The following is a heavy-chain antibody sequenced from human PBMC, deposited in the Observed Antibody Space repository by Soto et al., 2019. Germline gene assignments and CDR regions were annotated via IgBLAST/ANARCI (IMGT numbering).Heavy chain of an antibody. V-gene: IGHV3-23*01. CDR2: ITGTGGRT. CDR3: AKDLRVLLWFGDLDAFDS. D-gene: IGHD3-10*01. J-gene: IGHJ3*01. CDR1: GFTFSNYA. Sequence: EVQLLESGGGLVQPGGSLRLSCAASGFTFSNYAMSWVRQAPGKGLECVSSITGTGGRTYYADSVKGRFTISRDNSKNTLYLQTNRLRAEDTALYYCAKDLRVLLWFGDLDAFDSWGQGTMVTVSS.